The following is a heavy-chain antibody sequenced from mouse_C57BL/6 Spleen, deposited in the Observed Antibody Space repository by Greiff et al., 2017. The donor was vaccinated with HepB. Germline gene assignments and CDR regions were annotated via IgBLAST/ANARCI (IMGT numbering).Heavy chain of an antibody. V-gene: IGHV1-82*01. J-gene: IGHJ4*01. CDR1: GYAFSSSW. Sequence: QVQLQQSGPELVKPGASVKISCKASGYAFSSSWMNWVKQRPGKGLEWIGRIYPGDGDTNYNGKFKGKATLTADKSSSTAYMQLSSLTSEDSAVYFCARQLGLRRGYAMDYWGQGTSVTVSS. D-gene: IGHD2-12*01. CDR3: ARQLGLRRGYAMDY. CDR2: IYPGDGDT.